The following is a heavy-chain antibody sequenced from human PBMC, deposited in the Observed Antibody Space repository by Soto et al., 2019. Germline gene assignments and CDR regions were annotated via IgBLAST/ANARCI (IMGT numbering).Heavy chain of an antibody. Sequence: GGSLRLSCEASGFTYSRYAMSWVRQAPGKGLEWVSGISASGDSTNYADSVKGRVTISRDNANNTLYLRMNSLRVEDAAVYYCAKGKGEGYCTGGSCSFDHWGQGPLVTVSS. CDR2: ISASGDST. CDR1: GFTYSRYA. D-gene: IGHD2-15*01. V-gene: IGHV3-23*01. J-gene: IGHJ4*02. CDR3: AKGKGEGYCTGGSCSFDH.